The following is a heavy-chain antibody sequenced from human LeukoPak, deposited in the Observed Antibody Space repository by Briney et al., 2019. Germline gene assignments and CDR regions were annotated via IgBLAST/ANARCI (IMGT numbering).Heavy chain of an antibody. D-gene: IGHD2/OR15-2a*01. CDR2: INQDGSAT. V-gene: IGHV3-7*01. CDR1: GFIFRNYW. J-gene: IGHJ4*02. Sequence: GGSLRLSCAASGFIFRNYWMSWVRQAPGKGPEWVANINQDGSATHYVDSVMGRFTISRDNSKNSLYLQMNSLKAEDKAVYYRARDTDFGGQGTLVTVSS. CDR3: ARDTDF.